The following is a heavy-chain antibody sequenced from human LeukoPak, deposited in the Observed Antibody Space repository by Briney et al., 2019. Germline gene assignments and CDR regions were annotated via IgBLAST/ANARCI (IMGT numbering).Heavy chain of an antibody. D-gene: IGHD5-18*01. CDR1: GFTISSYG. CDR2: ISYDGSNK. CDR3: TKDQELWLLTGMDV. V-gene: IGHV3-30*18. Sequence: PGGSLRLSCAASGFTISSYGMHWVRQAPGKGLEWVAVISYDGSNKYYADSVKGRFTISRDNSKNTLYLQMNSLRAEDTAVYYCTKDQELWLLTGMDVWGQGTTVTVSS. J-gene: IGHJ6*02.